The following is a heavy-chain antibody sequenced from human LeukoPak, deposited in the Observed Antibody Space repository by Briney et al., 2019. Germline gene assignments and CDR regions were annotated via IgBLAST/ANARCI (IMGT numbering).Heavy chain of an antibody. V-gene: IGHV3-21*01. Sequence: GGSLDLSWAAPGFPFISYSMDWVRPAPGKGLGWVSSISSSSSYIYYADSVKGRFTISRDNAKNSLYLQMNSLRAEDTAVYYRARIPWRYYGMDVWGQGTTVTVSS. J-gene: IGHJ6*02. CDR2: ISSSSSYI. CDR3: ARIPWRYYGMDV. CDR1: GFPFISYS.